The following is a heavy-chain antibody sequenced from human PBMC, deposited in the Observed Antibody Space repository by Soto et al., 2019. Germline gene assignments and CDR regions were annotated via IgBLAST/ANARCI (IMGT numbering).Heavy chain of an antibody. J-gene: IGHJ6*03. CDR2: IYYSGST. V-gene: IGHV4-59*01. Sequence: SETLSLTCTVSGGSISSYYWGWIRQPPGKGLEWIGYIYYSGSTNYNPSLKSRVTISVDTSKNQFSLKLSSVTAADTAVYYCASSHDPNYYYYMDVWGKGTTVTVSS. CDR1: GGSISSYY. CDR3: ASSHDPNYYYYMDV.